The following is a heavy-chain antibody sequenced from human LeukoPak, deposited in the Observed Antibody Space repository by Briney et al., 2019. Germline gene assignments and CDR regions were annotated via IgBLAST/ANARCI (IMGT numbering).Heavy chain of an antibody. CDR1: GYTFTGYY. Sequence: ASVKVSCKASGYTFTGYYMHWVRQAPGQGLEWMGWINPNSGGTNYAQKFQGRVTMTRDTSISTAYMELSRLRSDDTAVYYCARGTSPQYDFWSGYHLSWFDPWGQGTLVTVSS. CDR3: ARGTSPQYDFWSGYHLSWFDP. CDR2: INPNSGGT. V-gene: IGHV1-2*02. D-gene: IGHD3-3*01. J-gene: IGHJ5*02.